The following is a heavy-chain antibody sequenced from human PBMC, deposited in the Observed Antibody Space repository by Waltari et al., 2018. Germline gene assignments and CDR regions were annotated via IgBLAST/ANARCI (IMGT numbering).Heavy chain of an antibody. CDR3: ARSVSGSSGGGAFDI. V-gene: IGHV1-3*01. J-gene: IGHJ3*02. CDR1: GYTFTSYA. CDR2: INAGNCNT. Sequence: QVQLVQSGAEVKKPGASVKVSCKASGYTFTSYAMHWVRQAPGQRLEWMGWINAGNCNTKYSQKFQGRVTITRDTSASTAYMELSSLRSEDTAVYYCARSVSGSSGGGAFDIWGQGTMVTVSS. D-gene: IGHD6-19*01.